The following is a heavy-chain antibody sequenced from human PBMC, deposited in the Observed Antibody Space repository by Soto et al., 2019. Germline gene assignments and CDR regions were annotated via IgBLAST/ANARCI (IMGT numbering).Heavy chain of an antibody. D-gene: IGHD5-12*01. Sequence: SETLSLTGAVSGGSISSINICWGWLRQPPGEGLEWIATICCIGDTYYNPSLKSRVTTSVDTSKNWFSLNLNSVTAADTAVYLCRLRDDVTSYY. J-gene: IGHJ6*03. CDR3: RLRDDVTSYY. CDR2: ICCIGDT. CDR1: GGSISSINIC. V-gene: IGHV4-39*01.